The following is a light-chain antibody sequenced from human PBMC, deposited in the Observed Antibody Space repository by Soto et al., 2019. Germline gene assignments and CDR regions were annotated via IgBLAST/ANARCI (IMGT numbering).Light chain of an antibody. V-gene: IGLV2-23*02. CDR2: EVT. J-gene: IGLJ1*01. CDR3: YTSTGNSTTLFV. Sequence: QAALTQPASVFGSPGQSITISCTGNSRDIGAFNLVSWYQQYPGKAPKLIIFEVTRRPSGISNRFSGSKSGNTASLTISGLQPEDEADYYCYTSTGNSTTLFVFGTG. CDR1: SRDIGAFNL.